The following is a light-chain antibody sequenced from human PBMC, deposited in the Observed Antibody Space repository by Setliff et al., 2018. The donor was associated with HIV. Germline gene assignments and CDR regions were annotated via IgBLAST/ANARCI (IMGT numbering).Light chain of an antibody. Sequence: QSVLAQPASVSGSPGQSITISCTGTSSDVGGYNYVSWYQQHPGKAPKLMIYDVSKRPSGVSLRFSASKSGTTASQTISGLQAEDEADYYCSSYTSSSTFVFGTGTKVTVL. V-gene: IGLV2-14*03. CDR3: SSYTSSSTFV. CDR1: SSDVGGYNY. J-gene: IGLJ1*01. CDR2: DVS.